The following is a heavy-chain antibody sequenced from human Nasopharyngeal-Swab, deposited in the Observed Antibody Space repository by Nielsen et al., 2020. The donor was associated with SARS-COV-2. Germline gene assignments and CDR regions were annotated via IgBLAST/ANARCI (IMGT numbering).Heavy chain of an antibody. J-gene: IGHJ6*02. CDR2: INHSGST. Sequence: SETLSLTCAVYGGSFSGYYWSWIRQPPGKGLDWIGEINHSGSTKYNPSLKSQVNISVDTSKNQFSLKVSSVTAADTAVYYCARGGYYCSSTSCYYYSGYYYGMDVWGQGTTVTVSS. D-gene: IGHD2-2*01. V-gene: IGHV4-34*01. CDR1: GGSFSGYY. CDR3: ARGGYYCSSTSCYYYSGYYYGMDV.